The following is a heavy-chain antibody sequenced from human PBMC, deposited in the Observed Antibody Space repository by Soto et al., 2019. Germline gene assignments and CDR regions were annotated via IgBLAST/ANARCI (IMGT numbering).Heavy chain of an antibody. CDR1: GYTFTSYY. J-gene: IGHJ4*02. D-gene: IGHD6-6*01. V-gene: IGHV1-46*03. Sequence: ASVKVSCKASGYTFTSYYMHWVRQSPGQELEWMGIINRRGGSASYXXKVQGRVXXTRDTSRSTVXMELSXVGSEDTAVYYCARERASSSVFDYWGQGTLVTDSS. CDR2: INRRGGSA. CDR3: ARERASSSVFDY.